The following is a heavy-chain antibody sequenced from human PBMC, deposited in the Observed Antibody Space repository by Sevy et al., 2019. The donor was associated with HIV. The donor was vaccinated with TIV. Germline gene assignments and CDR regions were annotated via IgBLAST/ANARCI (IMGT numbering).Heavy chain of an antibody. CDR2: ISYDGSNK. J-gene: IGHJ5*02. V-gene: IGHV3-30*18. CDR3: AKKPDAVGATMLGTCVGWFDP. Sequence: GGSLRLSCAASGFTFSSYGMHWVRQAPGKGLEWVAVISYDGSNKYYVDSVKGRFTISRDNSKNTLYLQMNSLRAEDTAVYYCAKKPDAVGATMLGTCVGWFDPWGQGTLVTVSS. D-gene: IGHD1-26*01. CDR1: GFTFSSYG.